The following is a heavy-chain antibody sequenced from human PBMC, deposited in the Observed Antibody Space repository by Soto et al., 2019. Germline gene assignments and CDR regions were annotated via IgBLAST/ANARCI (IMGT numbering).Heavy chain of an antibody. CDR1: GGSISSYY. D-gene: IGHD2-21*01. CDR3: ARGDECGNFIWFDP. V-gene: IGHV4-59*01. J-gene: IGHJ5*02. CDR2: IYYSGST. Sequence: SETLSLTCTVSGGSISSYYWSWIRQPPGKGLEWIGYIYYSGSTNYNPSLKSRVTISVDTSKNQFSLKLSSVTAADTAVYYWARGDECGNFIWFDPWGQETLVTISS.